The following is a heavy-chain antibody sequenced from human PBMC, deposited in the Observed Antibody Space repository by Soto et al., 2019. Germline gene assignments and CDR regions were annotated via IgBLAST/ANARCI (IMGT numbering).Heavy chain of an antibody. V-gene: IGHV1-18*01. CDR2: ISAYNGNT. CDR3: ARDSWDIVVVVAGPGDAFDI. D-gene: IGHD2-15*01. J-gene: IGHJ3*02. CDR1: GYTFTSYG. Sequence: ASVKVSCKASGYTFTSYGISWVRQAPGQGLEWMGWISAYNGNTNYAQKLQGRVTMTTDTSTSTAYMELRSLRSDDTAVYYCARDSWDIVVVVAGPGDAFDIWGQGTMVTVSS.